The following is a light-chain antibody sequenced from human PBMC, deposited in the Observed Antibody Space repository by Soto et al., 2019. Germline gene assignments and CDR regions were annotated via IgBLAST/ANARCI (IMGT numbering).Light chain of an antibody. CDR2: ASS. CDR3: QKYSYVPPGYS. V-gene: IGKV1-27*01. Sequence: DFQMTQSPSSLSASVGDRVTITCRASQDIRNHLVWYQQKPGKVPNLLIFASSILQSGIPSRFSGSGSGTDFTLTISSLEPEDIATYYCQKYSYVPPGYSIGQGPKVEIK. CDR1: QDIRNH. J-gene: IGKJ2*03.